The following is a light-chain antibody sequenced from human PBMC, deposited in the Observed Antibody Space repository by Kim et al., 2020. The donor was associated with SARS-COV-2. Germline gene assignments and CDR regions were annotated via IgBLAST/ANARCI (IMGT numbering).Light chain of an antibody. CDR1: SSDVSGYNY. CDR2: DVS. Sequence: QSITSSGTRTSSDVSGYNYVSWYQQHPGKAPKLMIYDVSNRPSGVSNRFSGSKSGNTASLTISGLQAEDVADYYCSSYTSSSTPYVFGTGTKVTVL. CDR3: SSYTSSSTPYV. V-gene: IGLV2-14*03. J-gene: IGLJ1*01.